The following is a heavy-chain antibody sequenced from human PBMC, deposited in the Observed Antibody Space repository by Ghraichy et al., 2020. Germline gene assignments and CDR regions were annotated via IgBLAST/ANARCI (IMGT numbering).Heavy chain of an antibody. J-gene: IGHJ4*02. CDR2: IKGSGDST. D-gene: IGHD1-1*01. CDR1: GFTFSNYT. V-gene: IGHV3-23*01. CDR3: ANPLRERSSYFDY. Sequence: GGSLRLSCVASGFTFSNYTMSWVRQAPGKGLEWVSNIKGSGDSTFYADSVKGRFIISRDNSKNTLYLQMNSLRAEDTAIYYCANPLRERSSYFDYWGQGTLVTVSS.